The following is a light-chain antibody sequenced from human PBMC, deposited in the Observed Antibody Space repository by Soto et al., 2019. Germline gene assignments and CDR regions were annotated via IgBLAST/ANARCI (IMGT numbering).Light chain of an antibody. CDR1: QDISNY. V-gene: IGKV1-27*01. CDR2: TTS. CDR3: QKSNSAPRT. J-gene: IGKJ1*01. Sequence: DIQMTQSPSSLSASVGDRVTITCRASQDISNYLAWYQQKPGKVPKLLIYTTSTLQSGVPSRFSGSRSGTDFALTISSPQPEDVATYYCQKSNSAPRTFGQGTKVEIK.